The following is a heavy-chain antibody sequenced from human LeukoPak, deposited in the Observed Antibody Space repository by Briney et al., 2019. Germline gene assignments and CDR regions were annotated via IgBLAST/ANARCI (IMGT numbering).Heavy chain of an antibody. CDR1: GYTFTGYY. D-gene: IGHD2-8*02. CDR2: IVPDTGGV. CDR3: STEDKYCTGANCGKY. J-gene: IGHJ4*02. Sequence: ASGKVSCKASGYTFTGYYMHWVRQAPGQGLEWMGYIVPDTGGVDFDRRFQGRVTMTRDKATRTLYMELSNLRSDDTAVYYCSTEDKYCTGANCGKYWGQGTLVTVSS. V-gene: IGHV1-2*02.